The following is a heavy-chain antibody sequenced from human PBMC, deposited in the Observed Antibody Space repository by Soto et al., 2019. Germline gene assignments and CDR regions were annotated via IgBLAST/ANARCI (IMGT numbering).Heavy chain of an antibody. CDR3: ARGTSSGWYYFDY. Sequence: QAQLVESGGGVVQPGRSLRLSCAASGFTFSKYAIHWVRQAPGKGLEWVAAISYDGSNKYYADSVKGRFTISRDNSKSTLYLQVNSLRADDTAVYYCARGTSSGWYYFDYWGQGTLVTVSS. D-gene: IGHD6-19*01. J-gene: IGHJ4*02. CDR2: ISYDGSNK. CDR1: GFTFSKYA. V-gene: IGHV3-30-3*01.